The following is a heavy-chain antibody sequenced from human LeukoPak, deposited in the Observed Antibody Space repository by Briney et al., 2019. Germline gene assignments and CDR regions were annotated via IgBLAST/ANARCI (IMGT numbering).Heavy chain of an antibody. Sequence: GRSLRLSCAASGVTFSSYAMHWVRQAPGKGLEWVAVISYDGSNKYYADSVKRRLRVSRETYTNTKYLQMNRLRDDDTAVYYCPRASRDGPPSVTRTDYFDYWGQGTLVTVSS. CDR3: PRASRDGPPSVTRTDYFDY. V-gene: IGHV3-30-3*01. CDR1: GVTFSSYA. CDR2: ISYDGSNK. J-gene: IGHJ4*02. D-gene: IGHD5-24*01.